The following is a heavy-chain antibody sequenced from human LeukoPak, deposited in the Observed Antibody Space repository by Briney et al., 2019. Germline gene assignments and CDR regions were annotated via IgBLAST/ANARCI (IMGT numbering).Heavy chain of an antibody. Sequence: GGSLRPSCAASGFTVSSYWMHWVRQAPGKGLVWVSRINSDGSSTNYADSVKGRFTISRDNAKNTLYLQMNSLRVEDTAEYYCARGRGPYGWFDPWGQGTLVTVSS. CDR3: ARGRGPYGWFDP. J-gene: IGHJ5*02. CDR1: GFTVSSYW. D-gene: IGHD3-10*01. CDR2: INSDGSST. V-gene: IGHV3-74*01.